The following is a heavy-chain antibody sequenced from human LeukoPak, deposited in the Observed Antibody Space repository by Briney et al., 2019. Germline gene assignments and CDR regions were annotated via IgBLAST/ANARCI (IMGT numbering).Heavy chain of an antibody. CDR3: ARGMVRGVIFDY. Sequence: SVKVSCKASGYTFTSYGISWVRQAPGQGLEWMGGIIPIFGTANYAQKSQGRVTITTDESTSTAYMELSSLRSEDTAVYYCARGMVRGVIFDYWGQGTLVTVSS. J-gene: IGHJ4*02. V-gene: IGHV1-69*05. CDR1: GYTFTSYG. D-gene: IGHD3-10*01. CDR2: IIPIFGTA.